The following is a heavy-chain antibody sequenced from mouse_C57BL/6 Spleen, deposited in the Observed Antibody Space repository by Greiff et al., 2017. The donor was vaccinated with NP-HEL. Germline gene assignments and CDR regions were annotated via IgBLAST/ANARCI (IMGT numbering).Heavy chain of an antibody. Sequence: QVQLKESGAELARPGASVKLSCKASGYTFTSYGISWVKQRTGQGLEWIGEIYPRSGNTYYNEKFKGKATLTADKSSSTAYMELRSLTSEDSAVYFCAREGGNSYAMDYWGQGTSVTVSS. D-gene: IGHD2-1*01. J-gene: IGHJ4*01. V-gene: IGHV1-81*01. CDR3: AREGGNSYAMDY. CDR1: GYTFTSYG. CDR2: IYPRSGNT.